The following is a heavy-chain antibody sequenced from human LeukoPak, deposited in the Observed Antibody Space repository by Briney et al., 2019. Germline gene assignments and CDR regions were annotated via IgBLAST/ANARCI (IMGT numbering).Heavy chain of an antibody. CDR2: INPNSGGT. V-gene: IGHV1-2*06. CDR1: GYTFTGYY. J-gene: IGHJ4*02. CDR3: ARDHPVGATRIEIDY. D-gene: IGHD1-26*01. Sequence: GASVKVSCKASGYTFTGYYMHWVRQAPGQGLEWMGRINPNSGGTNYAQKFQGRATMTRDTSISTAYMELSRLRSDDTAVYYCARDHPVGATRIEIDYWGQGTLVTVSS.